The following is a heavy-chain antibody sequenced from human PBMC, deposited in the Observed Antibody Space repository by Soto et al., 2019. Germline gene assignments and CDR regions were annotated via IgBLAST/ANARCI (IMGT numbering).Heavy chain of an antibody. CDR1: GFTFSSYS. CDR2: ISSSSSYI. D-gene: IGHD4-17*01. Sequence: EVQLVEDGGGLVKPGGSLRLSCAASGFTFSSYSMNWVRQAPGKGLEWVSSISSSSSYIYYSDSVKGRFTISRDNAKNALYLKMHSLRAEETALYYWARGDYADAFDIWGQGTMVTVSS. J-gene: IGHJ3*02. CDR3: ARGDYADAFDI. V-gene: IGHV3-21*01.